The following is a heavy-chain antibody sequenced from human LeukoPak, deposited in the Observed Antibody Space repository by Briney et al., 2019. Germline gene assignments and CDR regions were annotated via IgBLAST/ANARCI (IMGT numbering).Heavy chain of an antibody. J-gene: IGHJ4*02. D-gene: IGHD5-18*01. V-gene: IGHV4-39*07. Sequence: SETLSLTCTVSGGSISSSSYYWGWIRQPPGKGLEWIGSIYYSGSTYYNPSLKSRVTISVDTSKNRFSLKLSSVTAADTAVYYCARAVQLWSRSTPDYFDYWGQGTLVTVSS. CDR2: IYYSGST. CDR1: GGSISSSSYY. CDR3: ARAVQLWSRSTPDYFDY.